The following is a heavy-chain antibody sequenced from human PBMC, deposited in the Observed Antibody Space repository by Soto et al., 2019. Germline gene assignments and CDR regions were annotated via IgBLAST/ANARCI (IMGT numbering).Heavy chain of an antibody. CDR3: SREVVAPEGYYYGMDV. V-gene: IGHV3-30-3*01. Sequence: GGSLRLSCAASGFTFSTYAMHWVRQAPGKGLEWLAVISFDGSQMYYADSVQGRFTISRDNSKNTLYLQMNSLRGDDTAVYYCSREVVAPEGYYYGMDVWGQGTTVTVSS. CDR1: GFTFSTYA. J-gene: IGHJ6*02. D-gene: IGHD2-15*01. CDR2: ISFDGSQM.